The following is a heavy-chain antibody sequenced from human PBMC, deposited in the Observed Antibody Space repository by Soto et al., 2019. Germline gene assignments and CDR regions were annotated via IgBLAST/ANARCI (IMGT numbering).Heavy chain of an antibody. CDR3: ARTRFGELFLFDY. CDR2: MNPNSGNT. V-gene: IGHV1-8*01. Sequence: VKVSCKASGYTFTSYDINWVRQATGQGLEWMGWMNPNSGNTGYAQKFQGRVTMTRNTSISTAYMELSSLRSEDTAVYYCARTRFGELFLFDYWGQGTLVTVSS. CDR1: GYTFTSYD. J-gene: IGHJ4*02. D-gene: IGHD3-10*01.